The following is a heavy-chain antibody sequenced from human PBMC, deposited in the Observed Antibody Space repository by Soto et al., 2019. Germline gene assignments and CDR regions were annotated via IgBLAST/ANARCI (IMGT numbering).Heavy chain of an antibody. CDR1: GFTFSSYA. CDR3: AKSPASSGWYWRGFPFDY. Sequence: GGSLRLSCAASGFTFSSYAMSWVRQAPGKGLEWVSAISGSGGSTYYADSVKGRFTISRDNSKNTLYLQMNSLRAEDTAVYYCAKSPASSGWYWRGFPFDYWGQGTLVTVSS. V-gene: IGHV3-23*01. J-gene: IGHJ4*02. CDR2: ISGSGGST. D-gene: IGHD6-19*01.